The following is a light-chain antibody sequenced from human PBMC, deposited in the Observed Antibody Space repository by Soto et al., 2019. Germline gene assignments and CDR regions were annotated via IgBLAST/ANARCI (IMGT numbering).Light chain of an antibody. CDR2: SGN. V-gene: IGLV1-44*01. J-gene: IGLJ2*01. Sequence: QLVLTQPPSASGTPGQRVTISCSGSSSNVGSYTVYWYQQLPGTAPKVLIYSGNRRPSGVPARFSGSKSGTSASLAISGLQSEDEADYYCAAWDDSLNGVVFGGGTQLTVL. CDR1: SSNVGSYT. CDR3: AAWDDSLNGVV.